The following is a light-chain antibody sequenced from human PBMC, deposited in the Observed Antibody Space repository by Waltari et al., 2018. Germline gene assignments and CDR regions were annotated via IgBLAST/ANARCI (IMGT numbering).Light chain of an antibody. V-gene: IGLV2-11*01. Sequence: QSALTQPRSVSGSPGQSVTISCTGTSSDVGGYNYVSWYQQHPGQAPKLMVYDVTDRPSGVPDRFSGSKSGNTASLTISGLQADDEGDYHCCSYAGTSWVFGGGTKLTVL. J-gene: IGLJ3*02. CDR1: SSDVGGYNY. CDR2: DVT. CDR3: CSYAGTSWV.